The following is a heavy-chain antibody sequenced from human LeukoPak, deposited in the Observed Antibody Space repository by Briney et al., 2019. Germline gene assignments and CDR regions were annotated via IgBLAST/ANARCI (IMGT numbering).Heavy chain of an antibody. V-gene: IGHV3-11*04. J-gene: IGHJ4*02. CDR3: ARYYYDSSGYYYKDY. Sequence: PGGSLRLSCAASGFTVSSNYMSWVRQAPGKGLEWVSYISSSGSTIYYADSVKGRFTISRDNAKNSLYLQMNSLRAEDTAMYYCARYYYDSSGYYYKDYWGQGTLVTVSS. CDR1: GFTVSSNY. D-gene: IGHD3-22*01. CDR2: ISSSGSTI.